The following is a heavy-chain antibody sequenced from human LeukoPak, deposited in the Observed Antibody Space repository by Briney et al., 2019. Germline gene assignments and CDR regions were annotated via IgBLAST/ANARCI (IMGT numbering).Heavy chain of an antibody. CDR1: GYTFTDYY. CDR2: INPNNGGT. J-gene: IGHJ6*02. D-gene: IGHD2-15*01. CDR3: ARGGSFSPYGLDV. V-gene: IGHV1-2*02. Sequence: ASVKVSCKASGYTFTDYYMHWVRQAPGQGLEWMGWINPNNGGTNYPQKFQGRVTMTRDTSISTAYMELSRLRSDDTAVYYCARGGSFSPYGLDVWGQGTTVTVSS.